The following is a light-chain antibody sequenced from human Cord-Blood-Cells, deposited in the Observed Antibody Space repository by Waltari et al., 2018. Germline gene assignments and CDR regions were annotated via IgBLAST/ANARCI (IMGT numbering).Light chain of an antibody. CDR3: QQYNNWPRT. CDR1: QSVSSN. CDR2: GAS. J-gene: IGKJ1*01. Sequence: EIVMTQSPATLSVSPGERATLSCRASQSVSSNLAWYQQKPGQAPRLLIYGASTRATGIPARFSGSGSGTVFPRTISSLQSEDFAVYYCQQYNNWPRTFGQGTKVEI. V-gene: IGKV3-15*01.